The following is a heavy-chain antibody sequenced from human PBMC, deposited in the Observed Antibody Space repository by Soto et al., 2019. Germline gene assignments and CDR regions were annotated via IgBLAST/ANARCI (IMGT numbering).Heavy chain of an antibody. J-gene: IGHJ3*02. CDR3: ARGGGVGVAGSAAFDM. CDR1: GYPVTAYY. CDR2: INPATGAA. V-gene: IGHV1-2*02. Sequence: QLHLVQSGAVVKKPGASVTVSCSASGYPVTAYYMHWVRQAPGRGLEWMGGINPATGAAKYTQTFPGRVTRTRDTATSTVFRELGCLTSEDTAVFYWARGGGVGVAGSAAFDMWGQGTLVTVSS. D-gene: IGHD3-3*01.